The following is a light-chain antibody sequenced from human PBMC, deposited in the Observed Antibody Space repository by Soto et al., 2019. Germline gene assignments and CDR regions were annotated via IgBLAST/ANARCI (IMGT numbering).Light chain of an antibody. CDR1: QSISSW. CDR2: DAS. CDR3: QQYNTYSKT. J-gene: IGKJ1*01. V-gene: IGKV1-5*01. Sequence: DIQRTQSPSTLSAFVGDRVTITCRASQSISSWLAWYQQKPGKAPKLLIYDASSLQSGVPSRFSGSGSGTAFTLTISSLQPDDFATYSCQQYNTYSKTFGQGTKVDIK.